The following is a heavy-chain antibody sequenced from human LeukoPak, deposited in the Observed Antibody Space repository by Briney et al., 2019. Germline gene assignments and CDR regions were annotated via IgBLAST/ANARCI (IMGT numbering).Heavy chain of an antibody. V-gene: IGHV1-18*01. J-gene: IGHJ4*02. CDR1: GYTFTNYG. Sequence: GASVKVSCKASGYTFTNYGISWVRQAPGQGLEWMGWISSYYGNTNYAQRLQGRVTMTTDTSTSTAYMELRSLRSDDTAVYYCAAAPIEMQQRGFDYWGQGTLVTVSS. CDR2: ISSYYGNT. D-gene: IGHD5-24*01. CDR3: AAAPIEMQQRGFDY.